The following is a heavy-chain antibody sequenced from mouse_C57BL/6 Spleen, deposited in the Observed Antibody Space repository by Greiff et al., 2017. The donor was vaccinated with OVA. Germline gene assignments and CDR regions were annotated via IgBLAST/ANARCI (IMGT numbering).Heavy chain of an antibody. CDR3: TRGLWYFDV. V-gene: IGHV14-2*01. CDR1: GFNIKDYD. D-gene: IGHD3-1*01. J-gene: IGHJ1*03. CDR2: IDPEDGET. Sequence: VQLQQSGAELVKPGASVKLSCTASGFNIKDYDMHWVKQRTEQGLEWIGRIDPEDGETKYDPKFQGKATITADTPSNTAYLQLRSLTSEDTAVYCCTRGLWYFDVWGTGTTVTVSS.